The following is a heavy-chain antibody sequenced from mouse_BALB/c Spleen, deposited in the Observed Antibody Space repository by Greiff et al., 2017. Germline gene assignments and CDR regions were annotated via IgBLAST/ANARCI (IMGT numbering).Heavy chain of an antibody. V-gene: IGHV1S81*02. CDR3: TTYYGSSYGWFAY. J-gene: IGHJ3*01. D-gene: IGHD1-1*01. CDR1: GYTFTSYY. Sequence: VQLQQSGAELVKPGASVKLSCKASGYTFTSYYMYWVKQRPGQGLEWIGEINPSNGGTNFNEKFKSKATLTVDKSSSTAYMQLSSLTSEDSAVYYCTTYYGSSYGWFAYWGQGTLVTVSA. CDR2: INPSNGGT.